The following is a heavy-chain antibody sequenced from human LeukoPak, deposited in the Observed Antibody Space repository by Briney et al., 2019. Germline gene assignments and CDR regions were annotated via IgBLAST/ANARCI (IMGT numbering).Heavy chain of an antibody. J-gene: IGHJ4*02. Sequence: ASVKVSCKASGDTFTDYYMHWVRQAPGQGFEWMGRITPNNGGTNYAQKFQGRVTMTRDTSISTAYMELSRLRSDDTAVYYCAREIGGATSFDYWGQGALVTVSS. V-gene: IGHV1-2*06. CDR1: GDTFTDYY. CDR3: AREIGGATSFDY. D-gene: IGHD1-26*01. CDR2: ITPNNGGT.